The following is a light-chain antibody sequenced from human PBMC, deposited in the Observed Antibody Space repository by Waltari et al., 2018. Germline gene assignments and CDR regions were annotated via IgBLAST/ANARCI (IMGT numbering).Light chain of an antibody. J-gene: IGKJ1*01. CDR1: QDIGND. CDR3: LQYNSYPQT. CDR2: SAS. V-gene: IGKV1-17*01. Sequence: DIQMTQSPSSLSSSVGDRVTITCRASQDIGNDLGWYQHKPGKAPQRLISSASTWQSGVPSRFSGSRSGTEFTLTITSLQPEDFATYYCLQYNSYPQTFGQGTKVEFK.